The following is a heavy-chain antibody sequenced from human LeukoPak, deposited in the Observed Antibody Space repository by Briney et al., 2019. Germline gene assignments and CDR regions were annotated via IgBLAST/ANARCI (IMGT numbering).Heavy chain of an antibody. D-gene: IGHD6-13*01. CDR1: GYSFTSYW. V-gene: IGHV5-51*01. Sequence: GESLKISCQGSGYSFTSYWIAWVRQVPGKGLEWMGIINPGDSDTRYSPSFQGQVTISADKSIRTAYLQWSSLKVSDTAMYYCARPRSGSWYTAYDIWGQGTMVTVS. CDR2: INPGDSDT. J-gene: IGHJ3*02. CDR3: ARPRSGSWYTAYDI.